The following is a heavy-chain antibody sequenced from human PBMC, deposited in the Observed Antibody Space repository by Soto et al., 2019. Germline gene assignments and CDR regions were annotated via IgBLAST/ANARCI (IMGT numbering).Heavy chain of an antibody. CDR2: IYHSGST. CDR3: VMGGIVVVPAAQY. Sequence: QVQLQESGPGLVKPSGTLSLTCAVSGGSISSSNWWSWVRQPPGKGLEWIGEIYHSGSTNYNPSLNSRVTISVDKSKNQFSLKLSSVTAADTAVYYCVMGGIVVVPAAQYWGQGTLVTVSS. J-gene: IGHJ4*02. V-gene: IGHV4-4*02. CDR1: GGSISSSNW. D-gene: IGHD2-2*01.